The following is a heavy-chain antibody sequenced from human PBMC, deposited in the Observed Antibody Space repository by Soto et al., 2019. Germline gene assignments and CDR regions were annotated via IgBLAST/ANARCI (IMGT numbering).Heavy chain of an antibody. CDR1: GYTFINYG. V-gene: IGHV1-18*01. J-gene: IGHJ6*02. CDR3: ARDGFYAGSGRYSYGYSPPRYYAMDV. D-gene: IGHD5-18*01. CDR2: ISPYNYDT. Sequence: QVQLVQSGTEVKKPGASVKVSCKTSGYTFINYGISWVRQAPGQGPEWMGWISPYNYDTKYEQKFQGRVPMTTDTSTRKAYMEMRSLRSDDTAIYYCARDGFYAGSGRYSYGYSPPRYYAMDVWGQGTTVTVSS.